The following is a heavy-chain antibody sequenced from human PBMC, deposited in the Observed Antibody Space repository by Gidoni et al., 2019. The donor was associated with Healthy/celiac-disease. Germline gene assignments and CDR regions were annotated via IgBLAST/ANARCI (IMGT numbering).Heavy chain of an antibody. CDR3: ARGITDESEEYYFDY. V-gene: IGHV4-59*01. CDR2: IYYSGRT. CDR1: GGSISSYY. Sequence: QVQLQESGPGLVKPSETLSLTGTVAGGSISSYYWSWIRQPPGKGLEWIGYIYYSGRTNYNPSLKSRVTISVDTSKNQFSLKLSSVTAADTAVYYCARGITDESEEYYFDYWGQGTLVTVSS. J-gene: IGHJ4*02. D-gene: IGHD1-20*01.